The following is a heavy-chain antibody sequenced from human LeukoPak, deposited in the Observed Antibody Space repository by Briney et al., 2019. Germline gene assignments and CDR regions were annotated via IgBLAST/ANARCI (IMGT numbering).Heavy chain of an antibody. D-gene: IGHD1-7*01. CDR1: GYTFTGYY. V-gene: IGHV1-2*02. CDR2: INPNSGGT. CDR3: ARILTGTTKEYYFDY. Sequence: ASVKVSCKASGYTFTGYYMHWVRQAPGQGLEWMGWINPNSGGTNYARKFQGRVTMTRDTSISTAYMELSRLRSDDTAVYYCARILTGTTKEYYFDYWGQGTLVTVSS. J-gene: IGHJ4*02.